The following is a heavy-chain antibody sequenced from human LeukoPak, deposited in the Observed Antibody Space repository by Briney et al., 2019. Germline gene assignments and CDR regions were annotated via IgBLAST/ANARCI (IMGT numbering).Heavy chain of an antibody. CDR2: INHSGST. V-gene: IGHV4-34*01. J-gene: IGHJ5*02. CDR1: GVSFSGYY. Sequence: SETLSLTCAVYGVSFSGYYWSWIRQPPGKGLEWIGEINHSGSTNYNPSLKSRVTMSVDTSKNQFSLKLSSVTAADTAVYYCAREREAGLLWFGETSDWFDPWGQGTLVTVSS. CDR3: AREREAGLLWFGETSDWFDP. D-gene: IGHD3-10*01.